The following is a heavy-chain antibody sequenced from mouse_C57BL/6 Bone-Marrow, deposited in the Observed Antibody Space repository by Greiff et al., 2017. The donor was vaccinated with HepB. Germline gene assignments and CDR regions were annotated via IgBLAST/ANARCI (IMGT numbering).Heavy chain of an antibody. D-gene: IGHD2-3*01. CDR2: IHPNSGST. Sequence: VKLQQPGAELVKPGASVKLSCKASGYTFTSYWMHWVKQRPGQGLEWIGMIHPNSGSTNYNEKFKSKATLTVDKSSSTAYMQLSSLTSEDSAVYYCARKGYDGYYVPPFDYWGQGTTLTVSS. CDR3: ARKGYDGYYVPPFDY. V-gene: IGHV1-64*01. J-gene: IGHJ2*01. CDR1: GYTFTSYW.